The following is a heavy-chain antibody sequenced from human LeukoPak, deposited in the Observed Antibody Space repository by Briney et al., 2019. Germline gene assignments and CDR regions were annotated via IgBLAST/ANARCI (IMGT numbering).Heavy chain of an antibody. CDR3: ARDRIPPYYYYHYGMDV. Sequence: GGSLRLSCAASGFTFSDYYMSWIRQAPGKGLEWVSYISSSGSTIYYADSVKGRFTISRDNAKNSLYLQMNSLRAEDTAVYYCARDRIPPYYYYHYGMDVWGQGTTVTVSS. V-gene: IGHV3-11*01. J-gene: IGHJ6*02. CDR1: GFTFSDYY. CDR2: ISSSGSTI.